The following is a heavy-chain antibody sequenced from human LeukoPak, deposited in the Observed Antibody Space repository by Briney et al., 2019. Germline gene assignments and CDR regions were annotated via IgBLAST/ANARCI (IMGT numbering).Heavy chain of an antibody. CDR2: IYYSGST. J-gene: IGHJ6*03. D-gene: IGHD6-13*01. Sequence: SETLSLTCAVSGGSISSSTNWWSWVRQPPGKGLEWIGGIYYSGSTYYNPSLKSRVTISVDTSKNQFSLKLSSVTAADTAVYYCARVSLAAAIYYYYMDVWGKGTTVTISS. CDR3: ARVSLAAAIYYYYMDV. CDR1: GGSISSSTNW. V-gene: IGHV4-39*01.